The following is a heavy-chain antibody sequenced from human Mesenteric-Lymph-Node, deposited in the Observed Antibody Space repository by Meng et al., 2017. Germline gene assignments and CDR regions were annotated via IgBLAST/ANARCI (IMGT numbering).Heavy chain of an antibody. D-gene: IGHD3-9*01. J-gene: IGHJ6*02. CDR1: GGTFISYA. Sequence: SVKVSCKASGGTFISYAISWVRQAPGQGLEWMGGIIPIFGTANYAQKFQGRVTITADESTSTAYMELSSLRSEDTAVYYCARDYIYDILTGYYKTGYYGMDVWGQGTTVTVSS. V-gene: IGHV1-69*13. CDR3: ARDYIYDILTGYYKTGYYGMDV. CDR2: IIPIFGTA.